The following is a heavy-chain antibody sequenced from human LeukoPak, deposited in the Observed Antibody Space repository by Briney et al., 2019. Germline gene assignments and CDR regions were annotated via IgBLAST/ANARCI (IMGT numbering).Heavy chain of an antibody. Sequence: SETLSLTCTVSGGSISSYYWSWIRQPPGKGLEWIGYIYYSGSTNYNPSLKSRVTISVDTSKNQFSLKLSSVTAADTAVYYCARDVGDGYNWDYWGQGTLVTVSP. CDR1: GGSISSYY. CDR3: ARDVGDGYNWDY. D-gene: IGHD5-24*01. CDR2: IYYSGST. V-gene: IGHV4-59*01. J-gene: IGHJ4*02.